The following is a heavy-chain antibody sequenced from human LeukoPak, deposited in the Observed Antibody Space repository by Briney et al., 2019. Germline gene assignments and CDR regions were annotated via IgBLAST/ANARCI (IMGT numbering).Heavy chain of an antibody. CDR1: GFTISNYW. CDR2: IHPNGRIT. J-gene: IGHJ5*02. V-gene: IGHV3-74*03. D-gene: IGHD5-12*01. CDR3: APQQAYSPYNWFDP. Sequence: EGSLRLSCVGSGFTISNYWMHWVRQAPGTGLMWVSRIHPNGRITTYADSVKGRFTISRDNAKNTLYLQMNSLRAEDTAVYYCAPQQAYSPYNWFDPWGQGTLVTVSS.